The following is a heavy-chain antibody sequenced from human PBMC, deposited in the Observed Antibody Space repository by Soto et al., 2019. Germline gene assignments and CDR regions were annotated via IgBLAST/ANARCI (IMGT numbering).Heavy chain of an antibody. CDR1: GFTVSSNY. D-gene: IGHD1-7*01. CDR2: IYSGGST. V-gene: IGHV3-53*01. J-gene: IGHJ6*02. Sequence: PGGSLRLSCAASGFTVSSNYMSWVRQAPGKGLEWVSVIYSGGSTYYADSVKGRFTISRDNSKNTLYLQMNSLRAEDTAVYYCARAQLELPGYYYGMDVWGQGTTVTVSS. CDR3: ARAQLELPGYYYGMDV.